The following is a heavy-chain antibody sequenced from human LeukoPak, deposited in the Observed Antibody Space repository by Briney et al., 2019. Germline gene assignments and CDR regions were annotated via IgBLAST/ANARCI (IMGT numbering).Heavy chain of an antibody. D-gene: IGHD2-15*01. V-gene: IGHV1-18*01. CDR3: ARDSTPLYYYYYYMDV. CDR1: GYTFTSYG. J-gene: IGHJ6*03. Sequence: ASVNVSCKASGYTFTSYGISWVRQAPGQGLEWMGWNSAYNGNTNYAQKLQGRVTMTTDTSTSTAYMELRSLRSDDTAVYYCARDSTPLYYYYYYMDVWGKGTTVTVSS. CDR2: NSAYNGNT.